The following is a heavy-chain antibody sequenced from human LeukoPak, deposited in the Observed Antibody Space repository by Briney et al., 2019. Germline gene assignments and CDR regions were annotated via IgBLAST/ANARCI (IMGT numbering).Heavy chain of an antibody. V-gene: IGHV3-21*01. CDR1: GFTFSSYS. CDR3: AKHVPFDY. Sequence: GGSLRLSCAASGFTFSSYSMNWVRQAPGKGLEWVSSISSSSSYIYYADSVKGRFTISRDNSNNTLYLQMNSLRAEDTAVYYCAKHVPFDYWGQGTLVTVSS. CDR2: ISSSSSYI. J-gene: IGHJ4*02.